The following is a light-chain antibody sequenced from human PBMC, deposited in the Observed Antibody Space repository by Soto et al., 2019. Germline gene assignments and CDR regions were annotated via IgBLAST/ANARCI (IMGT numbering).Light chain of an antibody. Sequence: DLQMTQSPSTLSASIGDRVTITCRASQTINGRLAWYQQKPGRPPKLLIYDVSFLESGAPSRFSGSGSGTDFTLTISSLRPDHFAIFYCQQYKVYPYTFGQGSRLDIQ. CDR1: QTINGR. J-gene: IGKJ2*01. V-gene: IGKV1-5*01. CDR2: DVS. CDR3: QQYKVYPYT.